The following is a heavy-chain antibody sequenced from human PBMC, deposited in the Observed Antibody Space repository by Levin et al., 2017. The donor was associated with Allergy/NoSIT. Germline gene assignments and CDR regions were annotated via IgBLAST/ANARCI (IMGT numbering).Heavy chain of an antibody. Sequence: KPGGSLRLSCTGSGFTFDDYGINWFRQAAGKGLEWVGLIRSKGYGGKTEYAASVKGRFTISRDDSNSIASLHMNSLQTEDTAVYYCTRDWPGPWGQGTLVTVSS. D-gene: IGHD1-14*01. J-gene: IGHJ5*02. CDR2: IRSKGYGGKT. CDR3: TRDWPGP. V-gene: IGHV3-49*05. CDR1: GFTFDDYG.